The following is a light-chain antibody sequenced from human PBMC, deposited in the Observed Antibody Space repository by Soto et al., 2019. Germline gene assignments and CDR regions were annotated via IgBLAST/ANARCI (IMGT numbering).Light chain of an antibody. CDR2: EVS. CDR1: SVNVGGFNY. V-gene: IGLV2-8*01. J-gene: IGLJ2*01. CDR3: SSYAGSNNLGV. Sequence: QSVLTQPPSASGSPGQPVTIPAPGTSVNVGGFNYVSWYQQHPGKAPKLMIYEVSKRPSGVPDRFSGSKSGNTASLTVSGLQAEDEADYYCSSYAGSNNLGVFGGGTKLTVL.